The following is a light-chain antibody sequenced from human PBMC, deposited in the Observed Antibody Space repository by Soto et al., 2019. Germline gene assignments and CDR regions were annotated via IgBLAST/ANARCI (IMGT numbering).Light chain of an antibody. J-gene: IGKJ2*01. V-gene: IGKV3-15*01. CDR3: QQYNNWPPYT. CDR2: GAS. CDR1: QSVSSN. Sequence: EIVMTQSPATLSVSPGERATLSCRASQSVSSNLAWYQQKPGQAPRLLIYGASTRATGIPARFSGSRSGTEFTINISSLQSEDFAVYYCQQYNNWPPYTFGQGTKLEIK.